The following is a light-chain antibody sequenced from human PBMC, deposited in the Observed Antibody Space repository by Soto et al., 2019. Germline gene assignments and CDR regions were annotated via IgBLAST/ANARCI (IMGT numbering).Light chain of an antibody. V-gene: IGKV3-20*01. CDR1: QSVSSSY. Sequence: EIVESQSPGTLSIKPEERATLSCRASQSVSSSYLAWYQQKPGQAPRLLIYGASSRATGIPDRFSGSGSGTDFTLTISCLEPEDIAVYYCQQSGISPRFCHVTKV. CDR2: GAS. CDR3: QQSGISPR. J-gene: IGKJ1*01.